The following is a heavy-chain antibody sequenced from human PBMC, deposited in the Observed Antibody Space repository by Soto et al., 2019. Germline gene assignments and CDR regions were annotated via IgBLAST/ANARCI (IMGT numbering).Heavy chain of an antibody. V-gene: IGHV4-30-4*01. CDR3: ARSGRSLLDY. D-gene: IGHD1-26*01. Sequence: VQLQESGPGLVKASQTLSLTCTVSGASISGSDHYWSWIRQPPGKGLEWIGHLSYTGNSYNPYYTPSLQSRPTMSLDTSKNQFSLNMTSVTAADTAVYFYARSGRSLLDYWGQGALVSVSS. CDR1: GASISGSDHY. J-gene: IGHJ4*02. CDR2: LSYTGNSYNP.